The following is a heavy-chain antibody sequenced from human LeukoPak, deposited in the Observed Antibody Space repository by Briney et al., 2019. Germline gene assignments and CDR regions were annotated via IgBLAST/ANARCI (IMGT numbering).Heavy chain of an antibody. CDR2: INPNSGGT. D-gene: IGHD4-17*01. V-gene: IGHV1-2*02. CDR3: ARSDYGDTEGDY. Sequence: ASVKVSGKASGYTFTGYYMHWVRQAPGQGLEWMGWINPNSGGTNYAQKFQGRVTMTRDTSISTAYMELSRLRSDDTAVYYCARSDYGDTEGDYWGQGTLVTVSS. J-gene: IGHJ4*02. CDR1: GYTFTGYY.